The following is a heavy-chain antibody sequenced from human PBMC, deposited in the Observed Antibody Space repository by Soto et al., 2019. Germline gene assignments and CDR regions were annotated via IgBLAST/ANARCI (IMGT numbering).Heavy chain of an antibody. CDR3: ARDRTEESTSSWGWFDP. CDR1: GYIFTRYN. D-gene: IGHD2-15*01. J-gene: IGHJ5*02. V-gene: IGHV1-3*01. CDR2: ISVYNGNT. Sequence: ASVKVSCKTPGYIFTRYNIHWVRQAPGQRLEWMGWISVYNGNTNYAQKYQGRVTMTTDTSTSTAYMELNSLRSDDTAVYYCARDRTEESTSSWGWFDPWGQG.